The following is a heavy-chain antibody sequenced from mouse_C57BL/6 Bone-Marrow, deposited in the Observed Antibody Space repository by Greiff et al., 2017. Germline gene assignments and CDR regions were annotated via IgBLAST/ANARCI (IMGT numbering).Heavy chain of an antibody. J-gene: IGHJ4*01. CDR1: GFTFSDYG. V-gene: IGHV5-15*01. Sequence: EVKLMESGGGLVQPGGSLKLSCAASGFTFSDYGMAWVRRAPRKGPEWVAFISNLAYSIYYADTVTGRFTISRENAKNTLYLEMSSLRSEDTAMYYCARNGYDGYPLAMDYWGQGTSVTVSS. D-gene: IGHD2-3*01. CDR3: ARNGYDGYPLAMDY. CDR2: ISNLAYSI.